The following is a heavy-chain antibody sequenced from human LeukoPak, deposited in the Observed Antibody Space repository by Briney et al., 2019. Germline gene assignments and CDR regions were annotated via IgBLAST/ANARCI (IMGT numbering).Heavy chain of an antibody. V-gene: IGHV3-11*03. D-gene: IGHD6-19*01. CDR3: ARSGYSSGWDRDLYDY. Sequence: GRFTISRDNAKNSLYLQMNSLRAEDTAVYYCARSGYSSGWDRDLYDYWGQGTLVTVSS. J-gene: IGHJ4*02.